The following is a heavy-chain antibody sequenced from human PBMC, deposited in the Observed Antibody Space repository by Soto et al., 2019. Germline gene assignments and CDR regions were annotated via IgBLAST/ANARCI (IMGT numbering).Heavy chain of an antibody. J-gene: IGHJ6*02. V-gene: IGHV1-3*01. CDR3: ARTDCSSTSCYNYYYYGMDV. CDR2: INPGNGDT. D-gene: IGHD2-2*01. CDR1: GYSFTKYG. Sequence: VKVSCKTSGYSFTKYGLHWVRQAPGQRLEWMGWINPGNGDTKYSQKFQGRVTITRDTSATTAYMELSSLRSEDSAVFYCARTDCSSTSCYNYYYYGMDVWGQGTTVTVSS.